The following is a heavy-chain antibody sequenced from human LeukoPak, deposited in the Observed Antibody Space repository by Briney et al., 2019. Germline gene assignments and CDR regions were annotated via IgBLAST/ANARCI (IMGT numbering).Heavy chain of an antibody. Sequence: PGGSLRLSCEVSGFTVSRYRMHWVRQGPGKGLVWVSMTNRDGGTTTYADFVKGRFTMSRDNSKNTVFLQMNSLGVEDTGVYYCARASGYLNDLDYRGQGTAVTVSS. CDR1: GFTVSRYR. D-gene: IGHD3-3*01. J-gene: IGHJ4*02. V-gene: IGHV3-74*03. CDR2: TNRDGGTT. CDR3: ARASGYLNDLDY.